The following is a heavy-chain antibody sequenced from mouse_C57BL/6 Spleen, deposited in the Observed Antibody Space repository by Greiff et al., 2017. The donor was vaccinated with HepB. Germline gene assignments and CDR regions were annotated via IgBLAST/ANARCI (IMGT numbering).Heavy chain of an antibody. CDR1: GFTFSSYA. V-gene: IGHV5-9-1*02. Sequence: EVQGVESGEGLVKPGGSLKLSCAASGFTFSSYAMSWVRQTPEKRLEWVAYISSGGDYIYYADTVKGRFTISRDNARNTLYLQMSSLKSEDTAMYYCTRIYYDYDYAMDYWGQVTSVTVSS. J-gene: IGHJ4*01. CDR2: ISSGGDYI. D-gene: IGHD2-4*01. CDR3: TRIYYDYDYAMDY.